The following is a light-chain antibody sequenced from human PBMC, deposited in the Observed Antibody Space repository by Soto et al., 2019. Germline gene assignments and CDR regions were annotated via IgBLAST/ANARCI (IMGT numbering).Light chain of an antibody. Sequence: EVVVTQSPATLSVSPGERATLSCRASQSVSSNLAWYQQKPGQAPRLLIYGASTRATGIPARFSGSGSGTEFTLTISSLQSEDFAVYYCHQYDNWPKTFGQG. CDR3: HQYDNWPKT. CDR1: QSVSSN. J-gene: IGKJ5*01. V-gene: IGKV3-15*01. CDR2: GAS.